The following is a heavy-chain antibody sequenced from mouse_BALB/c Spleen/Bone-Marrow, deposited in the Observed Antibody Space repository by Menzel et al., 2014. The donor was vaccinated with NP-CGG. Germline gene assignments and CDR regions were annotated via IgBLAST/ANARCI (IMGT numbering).Heavy chain of an antibody. D-gene: IGHD1-1*01. CDR3: ALDGSRSEGGY. V-gene: IGHV1-69*02. J-gene: IGHJ3*02. Sequence: VQLQESGAELVKPGASVKLSCKASGFTFTNYWMHWAKQRPGQGLEWIGEIDPSDSYIQYNQKFKGKATVTVDKSSSTAYMHLSNLTSEDSAVYFCALDGSRSEGGYWGQGTLVNVSA. CDR2: IDPSDSYI. CDR1: GFTFTNYW.